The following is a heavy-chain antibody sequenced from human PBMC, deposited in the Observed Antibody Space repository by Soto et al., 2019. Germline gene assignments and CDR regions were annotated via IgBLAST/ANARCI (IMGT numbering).Heavy chain of an antibody. CDR1: GFTVSSYG. Sequence: GSLRLSCAASGFTVSSYGMHWVRQAPGKGLEWVSAIRGDGSSTYYADSVKGRFTISRDNSKNTLYLQMNSLRAEDSALYSCAKPFYYGSAGYFNGDFWGQGTLVTVSS. CDR3: AKPFYYGSAGYFNGDF. D-gene: IGHD3-10*01. CDR2: IRGDGSST. V-gene: IGHV3-33*06. J-gene: IGHJ4*02.